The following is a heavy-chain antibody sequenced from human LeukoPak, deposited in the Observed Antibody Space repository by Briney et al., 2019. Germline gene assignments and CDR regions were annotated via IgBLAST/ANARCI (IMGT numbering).Heavy chain of an antibody. J-gene: IGHJ4*02. CDR1: GFILSDYA. D-gene: IGHD1-26*01. V-gene: IGHV3-64*02. Sequence: GGSLRLSCAASGFILSDYAIHWVRQGPGKGLEYVAAISSNGAKTFYAEPVKGRFTISRDNSDNTVDLQMDSLRVEDMGVYYCARGRGGGYDSWGQGILVTVSS. CDR3: ARGRGGGYDS. CDR2: ISSNGAKT.